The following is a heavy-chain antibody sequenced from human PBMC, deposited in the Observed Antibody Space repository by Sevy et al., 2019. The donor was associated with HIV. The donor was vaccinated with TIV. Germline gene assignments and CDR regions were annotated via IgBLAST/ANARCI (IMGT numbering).Heavy chain of an antibody. D-gene: IGHD3-22*01. V-gene: IGHV1-8*03. J-gene: IGHJ3*01. CDR2: MNPNSGNT. CDR1: GYTFTSYD. CDR3: ARGLTYFYDSSGYAFDV. Sequence: ASVKVSCKASGYTFTSYDINWVRQASGQGLEWMGWMNPNSGNTGYAQKFQGSLTITRNTSIATAYMELSSLRSEDTALYYCARGLTYFYDSSGYAFDVWGQGTTVTVSS.